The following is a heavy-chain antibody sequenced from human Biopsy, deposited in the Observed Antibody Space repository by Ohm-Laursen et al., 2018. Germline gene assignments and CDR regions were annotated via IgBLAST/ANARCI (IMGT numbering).Heavy chain of an antibody. CDR2: IKSKFDGETT. Sequence: LSLTCAASGFTFGDAWMSWIRQAPGKGLEWVGRIKSKFDGETTDYAAPVKGRFIISRDDSKSTLFLQMNGLKVEDTGVYFCSTGGGDFYYNGMDVWGQGTTVTVSS. CDR3: STGGGDFYYNGMDV. CDR1: GFTFGDAW. D-gene: IGHD3-16*01. V-gene: IGHV3-15*01. J-gene: IGHJ6*02.